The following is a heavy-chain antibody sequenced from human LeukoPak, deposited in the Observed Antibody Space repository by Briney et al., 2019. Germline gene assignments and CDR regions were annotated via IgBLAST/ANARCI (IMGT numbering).Heavy chain of an antibody. CDR3: ARAYSSLYFDY. Sequence: PSKTLSLTCTVSGGSISSYYWSWIRQPPGKGLEWIGYIYYSGSTNYNPSLKSRVTISVDTSKNQFSLKLSSVTAADTAVYYCARAYSSLYFDYWGQGTLVTVSS. J-gene: IGHJ4*02. D-gene: IGHD6-19*01. CDR1: GGSISSYY. V-gene: IGHV4-59*01. CDR2: IYYSGST.